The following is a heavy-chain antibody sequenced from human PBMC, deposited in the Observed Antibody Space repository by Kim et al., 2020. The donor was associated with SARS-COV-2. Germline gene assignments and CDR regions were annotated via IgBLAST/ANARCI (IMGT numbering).Heavy chain of an antibody. CDR3: AAFYYYGSGSDGMDV. D-gene: IGHD3-10*01. J-gene: IGHJ6*02. Sequence: KFQGRVTMTEDTSTDTAYMELSSLRSEDTAVYYCAAFYYYGSGSDGMDVWGQGTTVTVSS. V-gene: IGHV1-24*01.